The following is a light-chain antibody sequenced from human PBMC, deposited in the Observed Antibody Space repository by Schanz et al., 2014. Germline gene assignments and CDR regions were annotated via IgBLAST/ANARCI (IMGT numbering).Light chain of an antibody. CDR1: QSVSSN. Sequence: EIVMTQSPATLSVSPGERATLSCRASQSVSSNLAWYQQKPGQAPRLLIYGASTRASGIPASFSGSGSGTEFTLTISSLQSEDVAVYYCQQYNNWLTTFGQGTRVEIK. V-gene: IGKV3-15*01. CDR2: GAS. CDR3: QQYNNWLTT. J-gene: IGKJ1*01.